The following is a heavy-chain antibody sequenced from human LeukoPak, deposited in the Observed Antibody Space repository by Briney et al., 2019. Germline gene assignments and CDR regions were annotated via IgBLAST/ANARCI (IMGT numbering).Heavy chain of an antibody. Sequence: SETLSVTCTVSGGSISGYYWNWIRQPPGKGLEWIGYIYYSGSTNYNPSLKSRVTISVDTSKNQFSLRLSSVTAADTAVYYCARTNAFDIWGQGTMVTVSS. CDR1: GGSISGYY. J-gene: IGHJ3*02. CDR2: IYYSGST. CDR3: ARTNAFDI. V-gene: IGHV4-59*01.